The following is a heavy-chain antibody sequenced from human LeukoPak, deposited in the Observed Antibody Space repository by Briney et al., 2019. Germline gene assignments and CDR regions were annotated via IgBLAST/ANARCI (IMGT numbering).Heavy chain of an antibody. CDR2: ISGSGGST. CDR3: AKGYYDYVWGSYYFDY. D-gene: IGHD3-16*01. CDR1: GFTFSSYW. J-gene: IGHJ4*02. Sequence: PGGSLRLSCAASGFTFSSYWTSWVRQAPGKGLEWVSAISGSGGSTYYADSVKGRFTISRDNSRDTLYLQMNSLRAEDTAVYYCAKGYYDYVWGSYYFDYWGQGTLVTVSS. V-gene: IGHV3-23*01.